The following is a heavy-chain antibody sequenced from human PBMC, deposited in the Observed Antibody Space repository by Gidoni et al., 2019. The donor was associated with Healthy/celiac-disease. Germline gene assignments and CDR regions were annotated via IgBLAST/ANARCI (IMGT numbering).Heavy chain of an antibody. V-gene: IGHV3-11*01. CDR1: GFTFSDDY. CDR2: ISSSGSTI. D-gene: IGHD6-13*01. CDR3: ARVRRLAAIPGNWFDP. J-gene: IGHJ5*02. Sequence: QVQLVESGGGLVKPGGSLRLTCAASGFTFSDDYMSWIRQAPGKGLEWVSYISSSGSTIYYADSVKGRFTISRDNAKNSLYLQMNSLRAEDTAVYYCARVRRLAAIPGNWFDPWGQGTLVTVSS.